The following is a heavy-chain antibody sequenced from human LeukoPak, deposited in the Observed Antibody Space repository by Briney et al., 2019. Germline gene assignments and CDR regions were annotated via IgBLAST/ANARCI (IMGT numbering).Heavy chain of an antibody. Sequence: SETLSLTCTVSGGSISSYYWSWIRQPPGKGLEWIGYIYYSGSTNYNPSLKSRVTISVDTSKNKFSLKLSSVTAADTAVYYCARDRGYDFWSGYYNWFDPWGQGTLVTVSS. CDR2: IYYSGST. CDR1: GGSISSYY. D-gene: IGHD3-3*01. CDR3: ARDRGYDFWSGYYNWFDP. V-gene: IGHV4-59*01. J-gene: IGHJ5*02.